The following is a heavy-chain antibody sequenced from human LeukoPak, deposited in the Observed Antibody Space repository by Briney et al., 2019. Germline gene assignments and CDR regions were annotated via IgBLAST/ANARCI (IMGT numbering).Heavy chain of an antibody. CDR1: GFTVSSNY. V-gene: IGHV3-53*01. J-gene: IGHJ2*01. Sequence: GGSLRLSCAASGFTVSSNYMSWVRQAPGKELEWVSVIYSGGSTYYADSVKGRFTISRDNSKNPLYLQMNSLRAEDTAVYYCARESTSWYFDLWGRGTLVSVSS. CDR3: ARESTSWYFDL. D-gene: IGHD2-2*01. CDR2: IYSGGST.